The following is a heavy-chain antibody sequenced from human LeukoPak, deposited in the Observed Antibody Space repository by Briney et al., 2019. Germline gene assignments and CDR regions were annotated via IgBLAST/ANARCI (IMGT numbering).Heavy chain of an antibody. CDR1: GFSFNTYS. D-gene: IGHD2-21*02. CDR3: ARDWVVTAIHDAFDI. V-gene: IGHV3-21*04. J-gene: IGHJ3*02. Sequence: PGGSLRLSCAASGFSFNTYSMTWVRQAPGKGLEWVSIISRTSESTFYADSVKGRFTISRDNSKNTLYLQMNSLRAEDTAVYYCARDWVVTAIHDAFDIWGQGTMVTVSS. CDR2: ISRTSEST.